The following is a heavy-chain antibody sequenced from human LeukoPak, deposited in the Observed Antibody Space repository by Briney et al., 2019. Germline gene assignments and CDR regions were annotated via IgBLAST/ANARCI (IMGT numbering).Heavy chain of an antibody. CDR2: IYHSGST. D-gene: IGHD6-13*01. V-gene: IGHV4-30-2*01. Sequence: PSETLSLTCAVSGGSISSGGYSWSWIRQPPGKGLEWIGYIYHSGSTYYNPSLKSRVTISVDRSKNQFSLKLSSVTAADTAVYYCARSNPRKVSSSWRGYYFDYWGQGTLVTVSS. CDR3: ARSNPRKVSSSWRGYYFDY. CDR1: GGSISSGGYS. J-gene: IGHJ4*02.